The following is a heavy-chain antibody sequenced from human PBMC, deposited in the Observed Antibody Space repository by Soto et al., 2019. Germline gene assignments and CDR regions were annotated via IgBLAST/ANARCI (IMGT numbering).Heavy chain of an antibody. CDR3: ARHYSAYSSSDWFDP. CDR2: IFYSGGT. J-gene: IGHJ5*02. CDR1: GGAISSYY. Sequence: SETLSLTCTVSGGAISSYYWTWIRQPPGKGLEWIGYIFYSGGTNYKPSLKSRVTISVDTSKNQFSLKLSSVNAADTAVYYCARHYSAYSSSDWFDPWGQGTLVTVSS. D-gene: IGHD6-6*01. V-gene: IGHV4-59*08.